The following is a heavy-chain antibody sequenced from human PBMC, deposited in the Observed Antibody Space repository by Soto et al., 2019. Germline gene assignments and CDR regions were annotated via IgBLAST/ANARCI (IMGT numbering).Heavy chain of an antibody. CDR1: GGSFSGYY. CDR2: INHSGST. J-gene: IGHJ5*02. CDR3: ARGKGSGYYPMGWFDP. D-gene: IGHD3-22*01. V-gene: IGHV4-34*01. Sequence: PSETLSLTCAVYGGSFSGYYWSWIRQPPGKGLEWIGEINHSGSTNYNPSLKSRVTISVDTSKNQFSLKLSSVTAADTAVYYCARGKGSGYYPMGWFDPWGQGTLVTVSS.